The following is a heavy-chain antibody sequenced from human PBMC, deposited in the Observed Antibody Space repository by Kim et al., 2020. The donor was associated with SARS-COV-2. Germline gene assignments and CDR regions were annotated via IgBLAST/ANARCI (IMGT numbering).Heavy chain of an antibody. CDR1: GYTLTELS. J-gene: IGHJ5*02. Sequence: ASVKVSCKVSGYTLTELSMHWVRQAPGKGLEWMGGFDPEDGETIYAQKFQGRVTMTEDTSTDTAYMELSSLRSEDTAVYYCATTTPLKKYYYDSSPPANWFDPWGQGTLVNVSS. CDR2: FDPEDGET. V-gene: IGHV1-24*01. D-gene: IGHD3-22*01. CDR3: ATTTPLKKYYYDSSPPANWFDP.